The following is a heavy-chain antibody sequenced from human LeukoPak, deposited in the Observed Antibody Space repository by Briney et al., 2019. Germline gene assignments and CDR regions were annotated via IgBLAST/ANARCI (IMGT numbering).Heavy chain of an antibody. CDR1: GYTFTGYY. CDR3: ATAGYDFSSLDY. V-gene: IGHV1-2*02. J-gene: IGHJ4*02. D-gene: IGHD3-3*01. CDR2: INPNSGGT. Sequence: ASVKVSCKASGYTFTGYYMHWVRQSPGQGLEWMGWINPNSGGTNYAQKFQGRVTMTRDTSISTAYMELSRLRSDDTAVYYCATAGYDFSSLDYWGQGTLVTVSS.